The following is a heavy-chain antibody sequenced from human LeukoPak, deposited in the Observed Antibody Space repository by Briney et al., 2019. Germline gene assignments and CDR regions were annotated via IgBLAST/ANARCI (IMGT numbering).Heavy chain of an antibody. J-gene: IGHJ4*02. CDR1: GFSLSTSGVG. CDR2: IYRDDDK. CDR3: AHRIRKGFGDPLYY. D-gene: IGHD3-10*01. Sequence: SGPTLVKPTQTLTLTCTFSGFSLSTSGVGVGWIRQPPGKALEWLALIYRDDDKRYSPSLRSRLTITKDTSKNQVVLTMTNMDPVDTATYYCAHRIRKGFGDPLYYWGQGTLVTVSS. V-gene: IGHV2-5*02.